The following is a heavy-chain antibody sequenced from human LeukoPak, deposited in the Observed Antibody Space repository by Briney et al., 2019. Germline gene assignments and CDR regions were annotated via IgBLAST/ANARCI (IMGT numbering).Heavy chain of an antibody. D-gene: IGHD3-22*01. CDR2: INPGDSES. CDR3: ARLVSYDSSGYSHSFDS. Sequence: GEPLKISCKGSGYRFSNYYIAWVRQMPGKGLEWMGMINPGDSESKYNPSFQGQVTISVDKSINTAYLQYISLKASDTAIYYCARLVSYDSSGYSHSFDSWGQGTLVTVSS. V-gene: IGHV5-51*01. CDR1: GYRFSNYY. J-gene: IGHJ4*02.